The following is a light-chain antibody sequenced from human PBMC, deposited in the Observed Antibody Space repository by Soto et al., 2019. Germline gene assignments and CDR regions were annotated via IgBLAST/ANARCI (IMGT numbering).Light chain of an antibody. Sequence: PGERVTLSCRASQSVSSSYLTWYQQKPGQAPRLLIYGASTRATSIPARLSGSGSGTDFTLTISSLQPEDFAVYYCQQDYNLPTFGQGTKVEIK. CDR2: GAS. CDR3: QQDYNLPT. V-gene: IGKV3D-7*01. CDR1: QSVSSSY. J-gene: IGKJ1*01.